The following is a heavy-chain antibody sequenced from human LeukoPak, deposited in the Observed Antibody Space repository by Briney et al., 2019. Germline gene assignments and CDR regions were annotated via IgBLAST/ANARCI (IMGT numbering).Heavy chain of an antibody. CDR3: ASHYYDSSGYLDY. Sequence: ASVKVSCKASGYTFTNYGISWMRQAPGQGLEWMGWISAYNGDTNYAQKFQGRVTMTRDTSTSTVYMELSSLRSEDTAVYYCASHYYDSSGYLDYWGQGTLVTVSS. D-gene: IGHD3-22*01. CDR1: GYTFTNYG. V-gene: IGHV1-18*01. J-gene: IGHJ4*02. CDR2: ISAYNGDT.